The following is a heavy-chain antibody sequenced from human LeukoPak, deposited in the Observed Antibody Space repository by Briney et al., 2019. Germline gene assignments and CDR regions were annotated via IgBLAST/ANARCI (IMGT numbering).Heavy chain of an antibody. J-gene: IGHJ5*02. CDR3: AREASLYCSGNDCYWAFDR. CDR2: IKQDESKR. D-gene: IGHD2-15*01. CDR1: GFTFSDHW. Sequence: GGSLRLSCAASGFTFSDHWMSWVRQAPGKGLEWVANIKQDESKRYYVDSVKGRFTISRDNAKNSLYLQINSLRAEDTAVYYCAREASLYCSGNDCYWAFDRWGQETLVTVSS. V-gene: IGHV3-7*01.